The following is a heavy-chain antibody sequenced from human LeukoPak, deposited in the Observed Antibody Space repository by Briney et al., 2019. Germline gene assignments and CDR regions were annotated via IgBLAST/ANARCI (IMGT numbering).Heavy chain of an antibody. CDR1: GFTVSSKY. CDR3: ARVPMYYYDTDGYYDDAFDI. CDR2: IYGFTNT. J-gene: IGHJ3*02. D-gene: IGHD3-22*01. Sequence: GGSLRLSCAASGFTVSSKYMSWVRQPPGKGLEWVSVIYGFTNTDYADSVKGRFTISRDNSKNTVYLQMDSLRVEDTAVYYCARVPMYYYDTDGYYDDAFDIWGQGTMVTVSS. V-gene: IGHV3-53*01.